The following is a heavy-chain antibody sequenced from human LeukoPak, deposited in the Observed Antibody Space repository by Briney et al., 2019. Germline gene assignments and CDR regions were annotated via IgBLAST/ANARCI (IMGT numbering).Heavy chain of an antibody. CDR3: ARDRLRGYGGVDY. CDR2: ISSSGSTI. Sequence: GGSLRLPXAASGFTFSDYYMSWIRQAPGKGLERVSYISSSGSTIYYADSVKGRFTISRDNAKNSLYLQMNSLRAEDTAVYYCARDRLRGYGGVDYWGQGTLVTVSS. D-gene: IGHD1-26*01. V-gene: IGHV3-11*04. J-gene: IGHJ4*02. CDR1: GFTFSDYY.